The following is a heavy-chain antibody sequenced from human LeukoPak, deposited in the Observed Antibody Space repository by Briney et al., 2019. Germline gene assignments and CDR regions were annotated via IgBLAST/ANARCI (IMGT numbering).Heavy chain of an antibody. CDR3: ASYGDDAFDI. J-gene: IGHJ3*02. V-gene: IGHV4-39*07. CDR1: GGSTSSSSYY. CDR2: IYYSGST. Sequence: SETLSLTCTVSGGSTSSSSYYWGWIRQPPGKGLEWIGSIYYSGSTYCNPSLKSRVTISVDTSKNQFSLKLSSVTAADTAVYYCASYGDDAFDIWGQGTMVTVSS. D-gene: IGHD4-17*01.